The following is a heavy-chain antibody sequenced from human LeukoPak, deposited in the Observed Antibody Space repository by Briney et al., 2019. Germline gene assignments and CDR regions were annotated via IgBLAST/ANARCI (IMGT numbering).Heavy chain of an antibody. Sequence: GGSLGLSCVASGFTFRSYAMHWVRQAPGKGLEWVAVISYDGSNKYYADSVTGRFTLSRDNSKNTLYLQMNSLRDEDTAVYYCARSRGATGFYWVDYWGQGTLVTVSS. CDR1: GFTFRSYA. J-gene: IGHJ4*02. D-gene: IGHD3-22*01. CDR3: ARSRGATGFYWVDY. V-gene: IGHV3-30*04. CDR2: ISYDGSNK.